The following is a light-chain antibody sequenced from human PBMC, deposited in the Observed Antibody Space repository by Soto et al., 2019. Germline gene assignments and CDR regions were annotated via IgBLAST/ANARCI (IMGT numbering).Light chain of an antibody. CDR1: SSDVGSYNV. CDR2: EVS. V-gene: IGLV2-23*02. CDR3: CSYVGSTLV. J-gene: IGLJ3*02. Sequence: QSALTQPASVSGSHGQSITISCTGTSSDVGSYNVVSWYQQHPGKAPKLMIYEVSNRPSGVSDRFSGSKSGNTASLTISGLQAEDEADYYCCSYVGSTLVFGGGTKVTVL.